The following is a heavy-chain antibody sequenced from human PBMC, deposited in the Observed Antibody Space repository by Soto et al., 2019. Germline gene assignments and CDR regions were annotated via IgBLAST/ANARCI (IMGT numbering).Heavy chain of an antibody. J-gene: IGHJ6*02. CDR1: GFTFSSYA. V-gene: IGHV3-64D*08. D-gene: IGHD2-2*03. CDR3: VKALDIVVVPAAMMTYYGMDV. CDR2: ISSNGGST. Sequence: GGSLRLSCSASGFTFSSYAMHWVRQAPGKGLEYVSAISSNGGSTYYADSVKGRFTISRDNSKNTLYLQMSSLRAEDTAVYYCVKALDIVVVPAAMMTYYGMDVWGQGTTVTVSS.